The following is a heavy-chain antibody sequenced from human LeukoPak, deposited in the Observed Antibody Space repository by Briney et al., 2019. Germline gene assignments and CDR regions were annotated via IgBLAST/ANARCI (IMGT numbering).Heavy chain of an antibody. V-gene: IGHV1-18*01. CDR2: ISAYNGNT. CDR3: ATWDEGITFSN. CDR1: GYTFTSYG. Sequence: ASVKVSCKASGYTFTSYGISWVRQAPGQGLEWMGWISAYNGNTNYAQKLQGRVTMTEDTSTDTAYMELSSLRSEDTAVYYCATWDEGITFSNWGQGTLVTVSS. D-gene: IGHD3-16*01. J-gene: IGHJ4*02.